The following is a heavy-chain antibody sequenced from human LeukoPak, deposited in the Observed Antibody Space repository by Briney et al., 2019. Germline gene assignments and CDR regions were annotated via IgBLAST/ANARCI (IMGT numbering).Heavy chain of an antibody. Sequence: SQTLSLTCTVSGGSISSGGYYWRWIRQHPGKGLEWIGYIYYSGGTYYNPSLKSRVTISVDTSKNQFSLKLSSVTAADTAVYYCARDRGDSEGWYFDLWGRGTLVTVSS. J-gene: IGHJ2*01. CDR2: IYYSGGT. CDR1: GGSISSGGYY. V-gene: IGHV4-31*03. D-gene: IGHD2-21*02. CDR3: ARDRGDSEGWYFDL.